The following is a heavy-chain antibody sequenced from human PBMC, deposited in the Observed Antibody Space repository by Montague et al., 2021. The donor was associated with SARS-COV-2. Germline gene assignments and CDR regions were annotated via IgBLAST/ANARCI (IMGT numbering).Heavy chain of an antibody. V-gene: IGHV4-4*07. CDR2: RYTSGSN. J-gene: IGHJ6*02. Sequence: SETLSLTCTVSGASVRTYYWSWSRKSAGKKLKWTGRRYTSGSNYYNPSCRRRGTMSLDTAKNLFPLNLSSMTAADTAVYSCARDGADYSFAYYHAMDVWGHGLPVTVSS. D-gene: IGHD5-12*01. CDR3: ARDGADYSFAYYHAMDV. CDR1: GASVRTYY.